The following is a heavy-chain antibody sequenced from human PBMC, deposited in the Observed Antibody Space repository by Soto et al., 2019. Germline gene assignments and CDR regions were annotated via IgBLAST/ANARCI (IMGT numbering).Heavy chain of an antibody. Sequence: DVQLVESGGGLGKPGGSLRLSCAASGFIFSDAWMSWVRQAPGKGLEWVGRVRAHNAGGTRDYTAPVRGRFTVSRDDSKNTLYLQMNSLRAEDTALYYCAREAGYDYVWGRSYYYYGMDVWGQGTTVTVSS. D-gene: IGHD3-16*01. CDR2: VRAHNAGGTR. CDR1: GFIFSDAW. CDR3: AREAGYDYVWGRSYYYYGMDV. J-gene: IGHJ6*02. V-gene: IGHV3-15*01.